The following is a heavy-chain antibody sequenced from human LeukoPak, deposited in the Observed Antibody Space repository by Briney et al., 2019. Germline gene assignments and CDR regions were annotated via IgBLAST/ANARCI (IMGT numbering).Heavy chain of an antibody. J-gene: IGHJ6*02. V-gene: IGHV3-73*01. CDR2: IRSKAYSYAT. D-gene: IGHD2-2*01. CDR1: GFTLTDST. Sequence: GGSLKLSCAASGFTLTDSTFHWVRQASGQGLEWVGRIRSKAYSYATAYAASVKGRFTISRDDSKNTAFLQMKSLNTEDTAVYYCTRVVPAVSGMDVWGQGNTVTVS. CDR3: TRVVPAVSGMDV.